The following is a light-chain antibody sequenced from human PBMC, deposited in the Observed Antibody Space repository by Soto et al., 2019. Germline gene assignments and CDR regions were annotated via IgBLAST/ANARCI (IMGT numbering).Light chain of an antibody. J-gene: IGKJ1*01. CDR2: GAS. V-gene: IGKV3-15*01. CDR3: LQYDNWPPWT. CDR1: QTVGNN. Sequence: MVMTQSPATLSVSPGVRATLSCRASQTVGNNLAWYQQKPGQAPRLLIYGASTRATGVPARFSGSGSGTEFTLTISSLQSGDFALYYCLQYDNWPPWTFGQGTEVDIK.